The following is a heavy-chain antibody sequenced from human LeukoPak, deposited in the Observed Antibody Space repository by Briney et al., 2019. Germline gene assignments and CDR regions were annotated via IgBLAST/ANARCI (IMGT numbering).Heavy chain of an antibody. V-gene: IGHV1-69*04. CDR2: IIPILGIA. CDR1: GGTFSSYA. D-gene: IGHD6-13*01. CDR3: ARGIAAAGRGYYYMDV. J-gene: IGHJ6*03. Sequence: ASVKVSCKASGGTFSSYAISWVRQAPGQGLEWMGRIIPILGIANYAQKFQGRVTITAGKSTSTAYMELSSLRSEDTAVYYCARGIAAAGRGYYYMDVWGKGTTVTVSS.